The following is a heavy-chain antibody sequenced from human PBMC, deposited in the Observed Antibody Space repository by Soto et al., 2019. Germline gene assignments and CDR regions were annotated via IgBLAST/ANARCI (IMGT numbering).Heavy chain of an antibody. CDR1: GFTFSTYA. D-gene: IGHD3-16*01. CDR3: TRDWERDSEASFDY. Sequence: EVKLLESGGTLVEPGGSLRLSCAASGFTFSTYAMSWVRQSPGKGLEWVSGIYTSGVPKYADSVQGRFTISRDDSKNTLYLQMNSLRAEDTAVYYCTRDWERDSEASFDYWGQGTLVTVSS. CDR2: IYTSGVP. J-gene: IGHJ4*02. V-gene: IGHV3-23*05.